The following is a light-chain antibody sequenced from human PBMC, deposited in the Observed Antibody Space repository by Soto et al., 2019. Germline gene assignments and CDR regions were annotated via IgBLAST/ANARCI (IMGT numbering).Light chain of an antibody. V-gene: IGLV1-40*01. CDR3: QSYDSSLSGWGV. J-gene: IGLJ2*01. Sequence: QPVLTQPPSVSGAPGQRVTISCTGSSSNIGAGYDVHWYQQLPGTAPKLLIYGNSNRPSGVPDRFSGSKSGTSASLAITGLQAEDEADYYCQSYDSSLSGWGVFGGGTQLTV. CDR2: GNS. CDR1: SSNIGAGYD.